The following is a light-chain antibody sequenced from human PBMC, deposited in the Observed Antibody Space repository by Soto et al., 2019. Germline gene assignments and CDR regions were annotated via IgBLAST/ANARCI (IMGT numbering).Light chain of an antibody. CDR2: DVS. CDR3: CSYAGSYPYV. J-gene: IGLJ1*01. Sequence: QSALTQPRSVSGSPGQSVTISCTGTSSDVGGYNYVSWYQQHPGKAPKLMIYDVSKRPSGVPDRFSGSKSGNTAFLTISRLQAEDEADYYCCSYAGSYPYVFGTGTKLTVL. CDR1: SSDVGGYNY. V-gene: IGLV2-11*01.